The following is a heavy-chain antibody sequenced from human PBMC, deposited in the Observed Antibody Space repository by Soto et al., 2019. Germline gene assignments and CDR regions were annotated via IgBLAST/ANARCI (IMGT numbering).Heavy chain of an antibody. CDR2: INHSGST. D-gene: IGHD6-13*01. J-gene: IGHJ4*02. CDR3: ARGLVLSSVSGPPAIAAAGTVVFDY. V-gene: IGHV4-34*01. Sequence: SETLSLTCTVSGGSFSGYYWSWTRQPPGKGLEWIGEINHSGSTNYNPSLKSRVTISVDTSKNQFSLKLSSVTAADTAVYYCARGLVLSSVSGPPAIAAAGTVVFDYWGQGTLVTVSS. CDR1: GGSFSGYY.